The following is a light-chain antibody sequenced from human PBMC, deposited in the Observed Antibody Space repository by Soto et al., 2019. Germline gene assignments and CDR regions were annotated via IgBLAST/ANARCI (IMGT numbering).Light chain of an antibody. J-gene: IGLJ1*01. Sequence: QSALTQPASVSGSPGQSITISCTGTSSDVGGYNYVSWYQQHPGKAPKLMIYEVTNRPSGGSNRFSGSTSGNTASLTISGLQAEDEADYYCSTYTSSSTLGVFGTGTKLTVL. CDR1: SSDVGGYNY. V-gene: IGLV2-14*01. CDR3: STYTSSSTLGV. CDR2: EVT.